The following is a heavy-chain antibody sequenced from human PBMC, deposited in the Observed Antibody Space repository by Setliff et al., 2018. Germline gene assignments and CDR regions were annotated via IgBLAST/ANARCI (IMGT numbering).Heavy chain of an antibody. Sequence: ASVKVSCKVSGSSFTGHNLHWVRQAPGQGLEWMGWISAYNGNTNYAQHLQGRVTMTTDTSTSTAYMELRSLTSADTAVYYCARGSAKMVALPTANYFDPWGQGTPVTVSS. D-gene: IGHD2-2*01. CDR3: ARGSAKMVALPTANYFDP. V-gene: IGHV1-18*04. J-gene: IGHJ5*02. CDR1: GSSFTGHN. CDR2: ISAYNGNT.